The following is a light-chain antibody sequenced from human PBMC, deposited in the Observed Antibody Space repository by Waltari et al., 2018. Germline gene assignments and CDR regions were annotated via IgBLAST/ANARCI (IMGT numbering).Light chain of an antibody. Sequence: QSVLTQPPSASGTPGQTVTISCSGTNSNIGRNSVFWYQQLPGTAPKPLIYRDGLRPSGVPDRFSGSTSGTSACLAIRWLRPEDEADYYCAAWDDSLSVSYVFGSGTKVTV. CDR2: RDG. J-gene: IGLJ1*01. V-gene: IGLV1-47*01. CDR1: NSNIGRNS. CDR3: AAWDDSLSVSYV.